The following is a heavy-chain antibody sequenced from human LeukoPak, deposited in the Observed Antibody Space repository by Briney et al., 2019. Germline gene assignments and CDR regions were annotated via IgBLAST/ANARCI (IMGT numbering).Heavy chain of an antibody. J-gene: IGHJ6*02. V-gene: IGHV3-74*01. CDR2: IESDGRT. D-gene: IGHD6-19*01. CDR3: ARESVGQWLVDYYYYGMDV. CDR1: GFTLSSHW. Sequence: GGSLRLSCAASGFTLSSHWMHWVRQVPGKGLVSVSRIESDGRTAYADSVKGRFIISRDNAKNSLYLQMNSLRAEDTAVYYCARESVGQWLVDYYYYGMDVWGQGTTVTVSS.